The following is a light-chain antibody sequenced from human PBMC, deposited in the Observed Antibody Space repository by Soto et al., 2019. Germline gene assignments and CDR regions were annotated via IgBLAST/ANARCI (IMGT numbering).Light chain of an antibody. J-gene: IGKJ1*01. CDR1: QGISSY. V-gene: IGKV1-9*01. CDR2: AAS. CDR3: QQLNSYRT. Sequence: IQLTQSPSSLSAPVGDRVTITCRASQGISSYLAWYQQKPGKAPKLLIYAASTLQSGVPSRFSGSGSGTDFTLTISSLQPEDFATYYCQQLNSYRTFGQGTKVDIK.